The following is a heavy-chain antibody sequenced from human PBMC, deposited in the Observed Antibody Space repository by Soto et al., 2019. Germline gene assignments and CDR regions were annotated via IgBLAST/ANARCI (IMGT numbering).Heavy chain of an antibody. Sequence: QVQLQESGPGLVKPSETLSLTCTVSGGSVSSSNYYWTWIRQPPGKGLEWIGYVYYSGSTNYNPSLKSRVTISVDTSKNQFSLKLSSVTAAETAVYFCARDPQYGSFFDYWGQGTLVTVSS. V-gene: IGHV4-61*01. CDR3: ARDPQYGSFFDY. D-gene: IGHD3-10*01. CDR1: GGSVSSSNYY. CDR2: VYYSGST. J-gene: IGHJ4*02.